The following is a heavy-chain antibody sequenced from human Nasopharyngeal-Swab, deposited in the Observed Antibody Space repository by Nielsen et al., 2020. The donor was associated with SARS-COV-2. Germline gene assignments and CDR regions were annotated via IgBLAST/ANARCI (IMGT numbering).Heavy chain of an antibody. V-gene: IGHV3-7*03. J-gene: IGHJ4*02. Sequence: GGSLKISCAVSGFTFSNFWMTWVRQAPGKGLEWVANIKEDGTEKNYVDSVKGRFTISRDNAKNSLYLQMNSLRAEDTAVYFCARAVAGATDYWGQGTLVTVSS. CDR1: GFTFSNFW. D-gene: IGHD1-26*01. CDR3: ARAVAGATDY. CDR2: IKEDGTEK.